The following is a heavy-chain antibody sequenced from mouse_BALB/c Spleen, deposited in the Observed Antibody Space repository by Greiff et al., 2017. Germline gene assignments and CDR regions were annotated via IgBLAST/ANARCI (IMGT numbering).Heavy chain of an antibody. Sequence: EVMLVESGGGLVKPGGSLKLSCAASGFTFSSYAMSWVRQSPEKRLEWVAEISSGGSYTYYPDTVTGRFTISRDNAKNTLYLEMSSLRSEDTAMYYCARDRGIRGRMDYWGQGTLVTVSS. V-gene: IGHV5-9-4*01. D-gene: IGHD2-4*01. CDR1: GFTFSSYA. CDR3: ARDRGIRGRMDY. J-gene: IGHJ4*01. CDR2: ISSGGSYT.